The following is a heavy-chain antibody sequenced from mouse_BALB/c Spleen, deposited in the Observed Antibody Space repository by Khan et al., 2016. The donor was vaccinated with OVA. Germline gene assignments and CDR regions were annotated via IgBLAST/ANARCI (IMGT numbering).Heavy chain of an antibody. J-gene: IGHJ3*01. CDR3: VRDAAYQKNDGGLGY. CDR2: INPGNHYT. V-gene: IGHV1-4*01. Sequence: QMQLVESGAELAGPGASVKMSCRASGYTFTSYTIHWVQTRPGQGLEWIGYINPGNHYTNYNQNFKDQVSLTSDNSSTTAYLQLSSLKSDDTEVCYSVRDAAYQKNDGGLGYWGQGTLVTVSA. D-gene: IGHD1-2*01. CDR1: GYTFTSYT.